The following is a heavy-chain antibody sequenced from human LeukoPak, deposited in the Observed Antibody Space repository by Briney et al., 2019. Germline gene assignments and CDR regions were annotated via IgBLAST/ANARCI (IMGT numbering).Heavy chain of an antibody. CDR3: ARVALYHDILTGYYMKDYYYYYMDV. CDR2: IIPIFGTA. CDR1: GGTFSSYA. J-gene: IGHJ6*03. V-gene: IGHV1-69*13. Sequence: ASVKVSCKASGGTFSSYAISWVRQAPGQGLEWMGGIIPIFGTANYAQKFQGRVTITADESTSTAYMELSSLRSEDTAVYYCARVALYHDILTGYYMKDYYYYYMDVWGKGTTVTVPS. D-gene: IGHD3-9*01.